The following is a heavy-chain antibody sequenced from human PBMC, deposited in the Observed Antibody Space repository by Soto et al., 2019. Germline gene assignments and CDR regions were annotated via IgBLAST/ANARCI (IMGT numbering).Heavy chain of an antibody. Sequence: QVQLVQSGAQVQKPGSSVKVSCKASGDSFSTYAVSWVRQAPGQGLEWMGKIIPLLRSTTYAQKFRGRVTITADETTGTGYMDLTSLTAEDTAVYYCATDSGIVAVPAAMGFDYWGQGTLVTVSS. D-gene: IGHD2-2*01. CDR3: ATDSGIVAVPAAMGFDY. CDR2: IIPLLRST. CDR1: GDSFSTYA. V-gene: IGHV1-69*11. J-gene: IGHJ4*02.